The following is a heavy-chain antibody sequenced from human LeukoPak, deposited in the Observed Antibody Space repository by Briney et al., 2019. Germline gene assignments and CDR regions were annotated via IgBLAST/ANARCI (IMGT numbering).Heavy chain of an antibody. CDR1: GFTFSSYS. Sequence: GGSLRLSCAASGFTFSSYSMNWVRQAPGKGLEWVSFISSSSSYTYYADSVKGRFTISRDNAKNSLYLQMNSLRAEDTAVYYCARARPSQYYYGSGSYAFDIWGQGTMVTVSS. J-gene: IGHJ3*02. CDR3: ARARPSQYYYGSGSYAFDI. CDR2: ISSSSSYT. D-gene: IGHD3-10*01. V-gene: IGHV3-21*01.